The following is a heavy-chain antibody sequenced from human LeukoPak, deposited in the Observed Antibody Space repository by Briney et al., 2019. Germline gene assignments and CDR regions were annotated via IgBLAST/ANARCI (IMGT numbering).Heavy chain of an antibody. J-gene: IGHJ3*02. CDR3: ARDKRNMSTGDIDAFDI. D-gene: IGHD7-27*01. CDR1: GDSISSSSYY. CDR2: IYYSGST. V-gene: IGHV4-39*07. Sequence: SETLSLTCIVSGDSISSSSYYWGWIRQPPGKGLEWIGSIYYSGSTYYNPSLKSRVTISVDTSKNQFSLKLSSVTAADTAVYYCARDKRNMSTGDIDAFDIWGQGTMVTVSS.